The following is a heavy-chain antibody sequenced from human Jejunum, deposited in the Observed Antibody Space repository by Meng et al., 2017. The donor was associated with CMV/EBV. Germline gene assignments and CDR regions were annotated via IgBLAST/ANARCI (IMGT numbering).Heavy chain of an antibody. J-gene: IGHJ4*02. CDR2: INTITGNP. CDR1: GYTFTNHA. D-gene: IGHD6-25*01. Sequence: QVQLVQSGSELKKPGASVKISFKASGYTFTNHAIVWVRQAPGQGLEWMGWINTITGNPAYAQDFTGRFVFSLDTAVSTAYLQISSLKAEDTAVYYCARELPATNLNNGYWGQGTLVTVSS. CDR3: ARELPATNLNNGY. V-gene: IGHV7-4-1*02.